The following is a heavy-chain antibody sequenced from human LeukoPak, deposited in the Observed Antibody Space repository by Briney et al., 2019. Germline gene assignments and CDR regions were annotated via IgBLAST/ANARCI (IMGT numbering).Heavy chain of an antibody. CDR2: MNPNSGNT. J-gene: IGHJ5*02. V-gene: IGHV1-8*01. D-gene: IGHD3-10*01. CDR3: ARGMVRGVQGP. CDR1: GYTFTSDD. Sequence: ASVKVSCKASGYTFTSDDINWVRQATGQGLEWMGWMNPNSGNTGYAQRFQGRVTMTRDTSINTAYMELTSLSSEDTAVYYCARGMVRGVQGPWGQGTLVTVSS.